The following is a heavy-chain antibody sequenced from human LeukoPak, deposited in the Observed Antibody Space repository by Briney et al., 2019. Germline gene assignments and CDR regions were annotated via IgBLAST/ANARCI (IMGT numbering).Heavy chain of an antibody. J-gene: IGHJ4*02. CDR1: GGSISSGGYY. V-gene: IGHV4-31*03. CDR3: ACGGNSGVFDY. D-gene: IGHD4-23*01. Sequence: SETLSLTCTVSGGSISSGGYYWSWIRQHPGKGLEWIGYIYYSGSTYYNPSLKSRVTISVDTSKNQFSPKLSSVTAADTAVYYWACGGNSGVFDYGGKGPRVTVPS. CDR2: IYYSGST.